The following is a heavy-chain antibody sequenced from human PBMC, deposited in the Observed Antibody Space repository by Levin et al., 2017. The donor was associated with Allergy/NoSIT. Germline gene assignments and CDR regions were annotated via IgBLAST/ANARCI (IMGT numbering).Heavy chain of an antibody. D-gene: IGHD3-10*01. CDR2: INGDGSNT. J-gene: IGHJ5*02. V-gene: IGHV3-74*01. Sequence: GGSLRLSCAASGFTFSRFYMHWVRQVPGKGLVWVSRINGDGSNTNYADSVKGRFTLSRDSAGSTLYLQMSSLRAEDTAVYYCTRGLFYTSYYSIGAWGQGTLVTVSS. CDR3: TRGLFYTSYYSIGA. CDR1: GFTFSRFY.